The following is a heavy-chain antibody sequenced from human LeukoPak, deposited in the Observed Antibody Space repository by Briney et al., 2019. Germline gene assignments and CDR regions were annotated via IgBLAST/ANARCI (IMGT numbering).Heavy chain of an antibody. CDR2: IIPIFGTA. V-gene: IGHV1-69*13. Sequence: ASVKVSCKASGGTFSSYAISWVRQAPGQGLEWMGGIIPIFGTANYAQEFQGRVTITADESTSTAYMELSSLRSEDTAVYYCARDGLIVVVPAAMPGDYWGQGTLVTVSS. CDR3: ARDGLIVVVPAAMPGDY. J-gene: IGHJ4*02. D-gene: IGHD2-2*01. CDR1: GGTFSSYA.